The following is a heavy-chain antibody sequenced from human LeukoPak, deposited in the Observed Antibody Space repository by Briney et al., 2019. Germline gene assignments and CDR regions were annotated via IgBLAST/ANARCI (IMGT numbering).Heavy chain of an antibody. V-gene: IGHV3-13*04. D-gene: IGHD3-10*01. Sequence: GGSLRLSCAASGFTFSSYDMHWVRQATGKGLEWVSAIGTAGDTYYPGSVKGRFTISRENAKNSLYLQMNSLGAGDTAVYYCARARPHYYGSGSYGGAFDYWGQGTLVTVSS. J-gene: IGHJ4*02. CDR1: GFTFSSYD. CDR2: IGTAGDT. CDR3: ARARPHYYGSGSYGGAFDY.